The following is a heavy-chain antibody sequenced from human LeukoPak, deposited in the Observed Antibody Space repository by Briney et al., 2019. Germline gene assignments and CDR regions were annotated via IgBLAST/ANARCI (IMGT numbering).Heavy chain of an antibody. D-gene: IGHD3-22*01. Sequence: GGSLRLSCAASGFTFSSYWMSWVRQAPGKGLEWVANIKQDGSVKYYVDSVKGRFTISRDNAKNSLYLQMNSLRAEDTALYYCARDTLYDSSGYHYFDYWGQGTLVTVSS. V-gene: IGHV3-7*03. CDR3: ARDTLYDSSGYHYFDY. CDR2: IKQDGSVK. J-gene: IGHJ4*02. CDR1: GFTFSSYW.